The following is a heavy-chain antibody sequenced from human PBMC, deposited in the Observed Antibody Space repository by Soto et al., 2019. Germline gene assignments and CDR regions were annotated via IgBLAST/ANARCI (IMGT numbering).Heavy chain of an antibody. CDR2: INHSGST. V-gene: IGHV4-34*01. D-gene: IGHD2-2*01. Sequence: SETLSLTCAVYGGSFSGYYWSWIRQPPGKGLEWIGEINHSGSTNYNPSLKSRVTISVDTSKNQVSLKLSSVTAADTAVYYCARTPKDIVVVPAATAPPAKENWFDPWGQGTLVTVSS. CDR3: ARTPKDIVVVPAATAPPAKENWFDP. J-gene: IGHJ5*02. CDR1: GGSFSGYY.